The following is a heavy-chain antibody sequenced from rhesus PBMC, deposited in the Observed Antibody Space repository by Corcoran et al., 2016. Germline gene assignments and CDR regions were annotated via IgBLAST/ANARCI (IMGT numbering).Heavy chain of an antibody. D-gene: IGHD5-12*01. CDR2: ISKGGGST. J-gene: IGHJ1*01. Sequence: EVQLVESGGGLVQPGGSLRLSCAASGFTFSSYGMSWVRQAPGKGLEWVSYISKGGGSTNYADSVKGRFTISRDTSKNALSLQMNSMRAEDTAVYYCAKDGEYTYPEYFECWGQGALVTVSS. V-gene: IGHV3S5*01. CDR3: AKDGEYTYPEYFEC. CDR1: GFTFSSYG.